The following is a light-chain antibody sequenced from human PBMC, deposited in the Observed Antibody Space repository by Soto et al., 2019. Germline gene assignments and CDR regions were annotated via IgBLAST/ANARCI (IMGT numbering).Light chain of an antibody. Sequence: EIVFTQSPGTLSLSPGERATLSCRASHSVSSSYLAWYQQKPGQAPRLLIYGASSRATGIPDRFSGSGSGTDFALTITRLEPEDFAVYYCQQSHNWPRTFGQGTKVDIK. V-gene: IGKV3D-20*02. CDR1: HSVSSSY. CDR3: QQSHNWPRT. J-gene: IGKJ1*01. CDR2: GAS.